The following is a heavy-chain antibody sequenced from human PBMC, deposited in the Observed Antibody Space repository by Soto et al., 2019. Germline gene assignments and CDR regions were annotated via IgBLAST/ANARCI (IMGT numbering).Heavy chain of an antibody. Sequence: ASVKVSCKASGYTFTSYAMHWVRQAPGQRLEWMGWINAGNGNTKYSQKFQGRVTITRDTSASTAYMELSSLRSEDTAVYYCARSHDEYSSSSGFDYWGQGTLVTVSS. D-gene: IGHD6-6*01. J-gene: IGHJ4*02. CDR3: ARSHDEYSSSSGFDY. V-gene: IGHV1-3*01. CDR1: GYTFTSYA. CDR2: INAGNGNT.